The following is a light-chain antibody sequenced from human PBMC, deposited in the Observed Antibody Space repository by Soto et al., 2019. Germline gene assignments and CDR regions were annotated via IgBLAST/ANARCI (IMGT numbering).Light chain of an antibody. J-gene: IGKJ4*01. CDR3: QQYGSSPGT. V-gene: IGKV3-20*01. CDR1: QSVSSY. Sequence: EIVLTQSPGTLSLSPGERATLSCRASQSVSSYLAWYQQKPGQAPRLLISGASSRATGIPDRFSGSGSGTDFTLTISRLEPEDFAVYYCQQYGSSPGTFGGGTGVDIK. CDR2: GAS.